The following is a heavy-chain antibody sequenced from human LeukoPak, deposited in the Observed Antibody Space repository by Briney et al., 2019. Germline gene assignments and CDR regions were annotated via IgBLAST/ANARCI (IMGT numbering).Heavy chain of an antibody. Sequence: GGSLRLSCAVSGFTFSSYSMNWVRQAPGKGLEWVSSISSSSSYIYYADSVKGRFTISRDNAKNSLYLQMNSLRAEDTAVYYCAREFGYCSGGSCYSFGYYFDYWGQGTLVTVSS. CDR3: AREFGYCSGGSCYSFGYYFDY. D-gene: IGHD2-15*01. CDR2: ISSSSSYI. CDR1: GFTFSSYS. J-gene: IGHJ4*02. V-gene: IGHV3-21*01.